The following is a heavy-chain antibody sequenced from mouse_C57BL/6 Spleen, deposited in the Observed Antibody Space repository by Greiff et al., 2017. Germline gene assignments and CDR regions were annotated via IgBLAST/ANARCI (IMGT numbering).Heavy chain of an antibody. J-gene: IGHJ1*03. D-gene: IGHD1-1*01. CDR2: IRLKSDNYAT. CDR3: TGGYYGSSYGWYFDV. V-gene: IGHV6-3*01. Sequence: EVKLMESGGGLVQPGGSMKLSCVASGFTFSNYWMNWVRQSPEKGLEWVAQIRLKSDNYATHYAESVKGRFTISRDDSKSSVYLQMNNLRAEDTGIYYCTGGYYGSSYGWYFDVWGTGTTVTVSS. CDR1: GFTFSNYW.